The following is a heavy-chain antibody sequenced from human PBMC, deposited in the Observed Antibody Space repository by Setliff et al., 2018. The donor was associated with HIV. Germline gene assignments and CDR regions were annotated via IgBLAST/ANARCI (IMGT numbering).Heavy chain of an antibody. CDR3: ARVFPPIRGAPFGTPPGAFDI. J-gene: IGHJ3*02. CDR1: SDSIRFYY. D-gene: IGHD2-15*01. Sequence: PSETLSLTCTVSSDSIRFYYWTWIRQPPGKGLEWIGNVYYSGSTNYNPSLRSRVTMSVDTSKSQFSLKLNSVAAADTAVYYCARVFPPIRGAPFGTPPGAFDIWGQGTMVTVSS. V-gene: IGHV4-59*12. CDR2: VYYSGST.